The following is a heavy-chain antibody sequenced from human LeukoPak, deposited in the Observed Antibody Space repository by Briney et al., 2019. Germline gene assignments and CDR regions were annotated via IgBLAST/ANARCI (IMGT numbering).Heavy chain of an antibody. CDR2: INHSGST. J-gene: IGHJ6*03. Sequence: SETLSLTCAVYGGSFSGYYWSWIRQPPGKGLEWVGEINHSGSTNYNPSLKSRVTISVDTSKNQFSLKLSSVTAADTAVYYCARGTHVWSGYSIYYYYMDVWGKGTTVTVSS. CDR1: GGSFSGYY. V-gene: IGHV4-34*01. D-gene: IGHD3-3*02. CDR3: ARGTHVWSGYSIYYYYMDV.